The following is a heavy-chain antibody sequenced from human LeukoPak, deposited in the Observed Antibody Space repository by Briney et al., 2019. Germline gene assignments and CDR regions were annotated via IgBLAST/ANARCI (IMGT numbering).Heavy chain of an antibody. CDR1: GFTFSIYS. CDR3: ASELETGGY. Sequence: GGSLRLSCAASGFTFSIYSMHWVRQAPGKGLEWVSSISTSGSNIYYADFVKGRFTISRDNAKNSLYLQMSSLRPEDTAVYYYASELETGGYWGQGTLVTVSS. J-gene: IGHJ4*02. CDR2: ISTSGSNI. D-gene: IGHD7-27*01. V-gene: IGHV3-21*01.